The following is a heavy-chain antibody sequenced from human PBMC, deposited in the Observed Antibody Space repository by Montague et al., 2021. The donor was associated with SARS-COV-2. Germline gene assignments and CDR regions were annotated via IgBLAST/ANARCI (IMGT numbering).Heavy chain of an antibody. CDR1: RGSFSNYY. D-gene: IGHD3-9*01. CDR3: ARGRPVQGSFRHFDSISSGALDI. J-gene: IGHJ3*02. V-gene: IGHV4-34*01. CDR2: INQGGAP. Sequence: SETLSLTCAVSRGSFSNYYWTWIRQSPGKGLEWIGEINQGGAPNXTPSLKSRVTISLDTSKKQISLELNSVTVADTAVFFCARGRPVQGSFRHFDSISSGALDIWAQGSLVIVSS.